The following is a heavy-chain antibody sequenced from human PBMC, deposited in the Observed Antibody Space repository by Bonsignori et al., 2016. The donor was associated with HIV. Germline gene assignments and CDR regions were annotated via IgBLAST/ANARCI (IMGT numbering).Heavy chain of an antibody. D-gene: IGHD3-22*01. V-gene: IGHV1-2*02. J-gene: IGHJ5*02. CDR3: AGDDTSWFDP. Sequence: WVRQAPGQGLEWMGWINADSGGTNYAQKFQGRVTMTRDRSISTAYMELRRLRSDDTAVYYCAGDDTSWFDPWGQGTLVTVSS. CDR2: INADSGGT.